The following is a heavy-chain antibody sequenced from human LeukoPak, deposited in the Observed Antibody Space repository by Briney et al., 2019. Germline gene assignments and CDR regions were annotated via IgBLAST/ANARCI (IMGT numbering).Heavy chain of an antibody. D-gene: IGHD3-22*01. Sequence: GGSLRLSCAASGLTFSSYSFHWVRQAPGKGLEWVSSISTRSGTYAYYADSVKGRFIISRDNAKNSLYLQMNSLRSDDTAVYYCASSGAISMIRNNWFDPWGQGTLVTVSA. J-gene: IGHJ5*02. V-gene: IGHV3-21*01. CDR1: GLTFSSYS. CDR3: ASSGAISMIRNNWFDP. CDR2: ISTRSGTYA.